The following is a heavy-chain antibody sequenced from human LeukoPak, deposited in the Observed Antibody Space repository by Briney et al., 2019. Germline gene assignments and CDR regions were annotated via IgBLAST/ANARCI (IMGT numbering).Heavy chain of an antibody. CDR1: GGSISSGGYY. J-gene: IGHJ6*02. CDR3: ARANYYYYYGMDV. CDR2: IYYSGST. Sequence: PSETLSLTCTVSGGSISSGGYYWSWIRQHPGKGLEWIGYIYYSGSTNYNPSLKSRVTISVDTSKNQFSLKLSSVTAADTAVYYCARANYYYYYGMDVWGQGTTVTVSS. V-gene: IGHV4-61*08.